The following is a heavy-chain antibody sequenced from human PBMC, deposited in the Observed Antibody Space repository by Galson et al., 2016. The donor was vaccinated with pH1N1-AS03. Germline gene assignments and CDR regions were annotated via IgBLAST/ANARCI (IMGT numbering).Heavy chain of an antibody. CDR1: GGSISSY. Sequence: TLSLTCNVSGGSISSYWSWIRQPPGKGLEYIGYIHYTGSTNYSPSLKSRVSMSIDTSKKQFSLTLSSVTAADTAVYYCASHDRGWSGSPFDPGGQGTLVTVST. CDR2: IHYTGST. V-gene: IGHV4-59*01. J-gene: IGHJ5*02. D-gene: IGHD6-19*01. CDR3: ASHDRGWSGSPFDP.